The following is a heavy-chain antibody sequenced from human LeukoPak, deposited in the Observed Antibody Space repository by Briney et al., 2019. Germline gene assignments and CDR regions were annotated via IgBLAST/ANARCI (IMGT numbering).Heavy chain of an antibody. V-gene: IGHV4-34*01. CDR2: INHSGST. CDR3: ASLRPFDY. Sequence: SETLSLTCAVSGGSFSGYYWSWICQPPGKGLEWIGQINHSGSTNYNPSPTSRVTISVDTSKNQFSLKLSTVTAADAAVYYCASLRPFDYWGQGTLVTVSS. J-gene: IGHJ4*02. CDR1: GGSFSGYY.